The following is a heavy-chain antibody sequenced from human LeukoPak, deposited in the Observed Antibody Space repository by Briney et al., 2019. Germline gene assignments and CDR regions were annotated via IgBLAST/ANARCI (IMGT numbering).Heavy chain of an antibody. CDR2: FDPEDGET. V-gene: IGHV1-24*01. Sequence: ASVKVSCKVSGYTLTELSMHWVRQAPGKGLEWMGGFDPEDGETIYAQKFQGRVTMTEDTSTDTAYMELSSLRSEDTAVYYCATTQMTTVTTGHWFDPWGQGTLVTVSP. CDR1: GYTLTELS. D-gene: IGHD4-17*01. J-gene: IGHJ5*02. CDR3: ATTQMTTVTTGHWFDP.